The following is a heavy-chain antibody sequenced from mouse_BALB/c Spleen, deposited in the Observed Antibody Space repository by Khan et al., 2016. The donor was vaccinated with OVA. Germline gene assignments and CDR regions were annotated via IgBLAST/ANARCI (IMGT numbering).Heavy chain of an antibody. J-gene: IGHJ3*01. D-gene: IGHD4-1*01. CDR1: GYTFTNYV. CDR2: INPYNAGT. V-gene: IGHV1S136*01. CDR3: AREAPSWDFSFPY. Sequence: VRLQQSGPELVEPGASVKMSCKASGYTFTNYVMHWVKQKPGQGLEWIGYINPYNAGTRYNEKFKGKATLTSDISSTTAYMELSSLTSEDSAVYYCAREAPSWDFSFPYWGQGTLVTVSA.